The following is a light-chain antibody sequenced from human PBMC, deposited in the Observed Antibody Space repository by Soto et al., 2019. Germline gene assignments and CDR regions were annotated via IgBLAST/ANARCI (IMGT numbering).Light chain of an antibody. J-gene: IGKJ4*02. CDR2: DAS. CDR3: QQYSTYGLT. V-gene: IGKV1-5*01. Sequence: DIPMTQSPSTLSAAVGERVSITCRASQSVTNSLAWYQQRPGKAPKLLIFDASTLKSGVPSRFSGSRSDSEFTLTISSLQPDDSATYYCQQYSTYGLTFGGGTKVEIK. CDR1: QSVTNS.